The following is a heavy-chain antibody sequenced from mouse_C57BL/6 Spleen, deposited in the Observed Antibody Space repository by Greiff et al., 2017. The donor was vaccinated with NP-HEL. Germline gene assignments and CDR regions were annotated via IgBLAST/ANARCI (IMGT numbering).Heavy chain of an antibody. Sequence: VQLKESGPELVKPGASVKISCKASGYSFTGYYMHWVKQSHGNILDWIGYIYPYNGVSSYNQKFKGKATLTVDKSSSTAYMELRSLTSEDSAVDYCARGGHYYGSSYGDFDYWGQGTTLTVSS. V-gene: IGHV1-31*01. J-gene: IGHJ2*01. CDR1: GYSFTGYY. CDR3: ARGGHYYGSSYGDFDY. D-gene: IGHD1-1*01. CDR2: IYPYNGVS.